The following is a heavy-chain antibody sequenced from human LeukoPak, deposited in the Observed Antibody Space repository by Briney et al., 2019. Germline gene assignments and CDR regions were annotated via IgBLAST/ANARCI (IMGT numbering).Heavy chain of an antibody. Sequence: PGGSLRLSCAASGFTFSSYDMHWVRQATGKGLEWVSAIGTAGDTYYPGSVKGRFTISRENAKNSLYLQMNSLRAGDTAVYYCARRGRGGITMVRGVSNYFDYWGQGTLVTVSS. D-gene: IGHD3-10*01. CDR1: GFTFSSYD. CDR3: ARRGRGGITMVRGVSNYFDY. V-gene: IGHV3-13*01. J-gene: IGHJ4*02. CDR2: IGTAGDT.